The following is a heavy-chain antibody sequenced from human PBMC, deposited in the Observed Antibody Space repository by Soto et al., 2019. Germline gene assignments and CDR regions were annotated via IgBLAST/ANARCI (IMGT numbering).Heavy chain of an antibody. D-gene: IGHD2-2*01. J-gene: IGHJ6*03. CDR2: IIPILGIA. V-gene: IGHV1-69*02. CDR1: GGTFSSYT. CDR3: ARGYYSSTSCYDDYYYMDV. Sequence: QVQLVQSGAEVKKPGSSVKVSCKASGGTFSSYTISWVRQAPGQGLEWMGRIIPILGIANYAQKFQGRVTITTDKSTSTAYMELSRLRSEDTAVYYCARGYYSSTSCYDDYYYMDVWGKGTTVTVSS.